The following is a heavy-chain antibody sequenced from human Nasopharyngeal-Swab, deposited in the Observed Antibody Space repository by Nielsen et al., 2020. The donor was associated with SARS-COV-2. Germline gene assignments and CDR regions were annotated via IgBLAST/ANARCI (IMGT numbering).Heavy chain of an antibody. D-gene: IGHD2-15*01. CDR3: ARQSVRSIVVVVAVKGYYYMDV. CDR2: IYHSGST. J-gene: IGHJ6*03. Sequence: GSLRLSCAVSGGSISSSNWWSWVRQPPGKGLEWIGEIYHSGSTYYNPSLKSRVTISVDTSKNQFSLKLSSVTAADTAVYYCARQSVRSIVVVVAVKGYYYMDVWGKGTTVTVSS. CDR1: GGSISSSNW. V-gene: IGHV4-4*02.